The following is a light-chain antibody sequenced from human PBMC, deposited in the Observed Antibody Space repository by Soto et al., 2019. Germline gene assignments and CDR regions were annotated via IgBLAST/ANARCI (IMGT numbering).Light chain of an antibody. CDR2: TAS. CDR1: QGISNY. J-gene: IGKJ1*01. CDR3: QKYNRAPWT. Sequence: DIQMTQSPSSLSASVGDRVTITCRASQGISNYLAWYQQKPGKAPDLLIYTASTLQSGVPSRFSGSGSGTDFTLTVSGLQPEDVGTYYCQKYNRAPWTFGQGTKVEIK. V-gene: IGKV1-27*01.